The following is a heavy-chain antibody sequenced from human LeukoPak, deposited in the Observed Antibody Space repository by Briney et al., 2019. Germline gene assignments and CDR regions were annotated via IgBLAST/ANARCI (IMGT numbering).Heavy chain of an antibody. V-gene: IGHV3-48*01. J-gene: IGHJ4*02. Sequence: GGSLRLSCAASGFTFSTSAMSWVRQAPGKGLEWVSYISSSTTNMYYADSVKGRFTISRDNAKNSLYLQMDSLRAEDTAVYYCAREYSSSSGRSFDYWGQGTLVTVSS. D-gene: IGHD6-6*01. CDR3: AREYSSSSGRSFDY. CDR1: GFTFSTSA. CDR2: ISSSTTNM.